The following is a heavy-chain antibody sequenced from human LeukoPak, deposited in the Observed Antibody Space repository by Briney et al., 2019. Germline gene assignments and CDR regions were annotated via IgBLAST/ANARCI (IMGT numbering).Heavy chain of an antibody. J-gene: IGHJ4*02. D-gene: IGHD6-19*01. V-gene: IGHV1-2*02. CDR1: GYTFTGYY. Sequence: ASVKVSCKASGYTFTGYYMHWVRQAPGHGLEWMGWINPNSGGTNYAQKFQGRVTMTRDTSISTAYMELSRLRSDDTAVYYCARAPIGSGWFKGLYYFDYWGQGTLVTVSS. CDR2: INPNSGGT. CDR3: ARAPIGSGWFKGLYYFDY.